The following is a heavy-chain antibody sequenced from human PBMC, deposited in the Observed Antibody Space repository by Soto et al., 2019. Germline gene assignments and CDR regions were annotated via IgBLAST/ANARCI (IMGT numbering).Heavy chain of an antibody. D-gene: IGHD6-19*01. CDR1: GGSISSSSYY. CDR2: IYYSGST. CDR3: ARHESGGGWYDPDYYYYYMDV. J-gene: IGHJ6*03. Sequence: QLQLQESGPGLVKPSETLSLTCTVSGGSISSSSYYWGWIRQPPGKGLEWIGSIYYSGSTYYNPSLKSRVTISVDTSKNQFSLKLSSVTAADTAVYYCARHESGGGWYDPDYYYYYMDVWGKGTTVTVSS. V-gene: IGHV4-39*01.